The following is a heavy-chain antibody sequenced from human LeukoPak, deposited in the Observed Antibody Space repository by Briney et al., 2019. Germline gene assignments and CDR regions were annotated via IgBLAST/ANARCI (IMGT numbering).Heavy chain of an antibody. CDR3: ARTFGGATPSDFDY. CDR1: GYTFTSYG. J-gene: IGHJ4*02. D-gene: IGHD1-26*01. Sequence: ASVKVSCKASGYTFTSYGISWVRQAPGQGLEWMGWISAYNGNTNYAQKLQGRVTMTTDTSTSTAYMELRSLRSDDTAVYYCARTFGGATPSDFDYWGQGTLVTVSS. V-gene: IGHV1-18*01. CDR2: ISAYNGNT.